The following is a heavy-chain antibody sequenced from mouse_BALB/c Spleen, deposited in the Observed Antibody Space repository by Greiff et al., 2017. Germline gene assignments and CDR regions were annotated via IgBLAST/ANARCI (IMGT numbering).Heavy chain of an antibody. V-gene: IGHV6-3*01. CDR3: TGSPFAY. J-gene: IGHJ3*01. CDR2: IRLKSDNYAT. CDR1: GFTFSSYW. Sequence: EVQLVESGGGLVQPGGSMKLSCVASGFTFSSYWMSWVRQSPEKGLEWVAEIRLKSDNYATHYAESVKGKFTISRDDSKSRLYLQMNSLRAEDTGIYYCTGSPFAYWGQGTLVTVSA. D-gene: IGHD6-1*01.